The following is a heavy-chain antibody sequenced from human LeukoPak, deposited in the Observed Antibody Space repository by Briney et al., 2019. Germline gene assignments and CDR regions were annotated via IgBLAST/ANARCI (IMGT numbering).Heavy chain of an antibody. CDR1: GFTFSTYA. V-gene: IGHV3-23*01. J-gene: IGHJ4*02. CDR3: AKYCGYSSSWYKLGFDY. CDR2: ISSSGGST. Sequence: GGSLRLSCAASGFTFSTYAMSWVRQAPGRGLEWVSAISSSGGSTYYADSVKGRFTISRDNSKNTLYLQMNSLRAEDTAVYYCAKYCGYSSSWYKLGFDYWGRGTLVTVSS. D-gene: IGHD6-13*01.